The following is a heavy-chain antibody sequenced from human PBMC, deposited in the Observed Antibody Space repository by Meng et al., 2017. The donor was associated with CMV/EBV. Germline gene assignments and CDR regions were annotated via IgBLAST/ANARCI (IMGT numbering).Heavy chain of an antibody. J-gene: IGHJ4*02. Sequence: QVHPEVAGPALVMPYHTLSLTCTVSCGSICSGDYYWSRDRQPPGKGLEWIGYIYYSGSTYYNPSLKSRVTISVDTSKNQFSLKLSSVTAADTAVYYCAREGDNPFDYWGQGTLVTVSS. CDR2: IYYSGST. D-gene: IGHD2-21*02. CDR1: CGSICSGDYY. V-gene: IGHV4-30-4*08. CDR3: AREGDNPFDY.